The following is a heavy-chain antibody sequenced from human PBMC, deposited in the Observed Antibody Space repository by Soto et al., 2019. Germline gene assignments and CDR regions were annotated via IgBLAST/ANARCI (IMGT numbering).Heavy chain of an antibody. D-gene: IGHD3-10*01. J-gene: IGHJ6*02. CDR2: ISAYNGNT. V-gene: IGHV1-18*01. Sequence: QVQLVQSGAEVKKPGASVKVSCKASGYTFTSYGISWVRQAPGQGLEWMGWISAYNGNTHYAQKLQGRVTMTTDTSTSTAYMDLRSLRSDDTAVYYCARDVRAVRGVTGRGMDVWGQGTTVTVSS. CDR3: ARDVRAVRGVTGRGMDV. CDR1: GYTFTSYG.